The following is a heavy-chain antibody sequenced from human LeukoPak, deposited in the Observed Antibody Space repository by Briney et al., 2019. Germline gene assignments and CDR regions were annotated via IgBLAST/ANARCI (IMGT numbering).Heavy chain of an antibody. CDR1: GYTFTGYY. J-gene: IGHJ6*02. Sequence: ASVKVSCKASGYTFTGYYMHWVRQAPGQGLEWMGWINPNSGGTNYAQKFQGRVTMTRDTSISTAYMELSRLRSDDTAVYYCARHSSRFYYYYGMDVWGQGTTVTVSS. CDR3: ARHSSRFYYYYGMDV. D-gene: IGHD2-15*01. V-gene: IGHV1-2*02. CDR2: INPNSGGT.